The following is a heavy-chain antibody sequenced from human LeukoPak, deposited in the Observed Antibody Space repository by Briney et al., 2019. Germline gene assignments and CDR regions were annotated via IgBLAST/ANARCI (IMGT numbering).Heavy chain of an antibody. Sequence: SETLSLTCTVSGGSISSYYWSWIRQPPGKGLEWIGYIYYSGSTYYNPSLKSRVTISVETSKNQFSLKLSSVTAADTAVYYCARDRYYYDSSGIRYAFDIWGQGTMVTVSS. CDR1: GGSISSYY. V-gene: IGHV4-59*06. CDR3: ARDRYYYDSSGIRYAFDI. CDR2: IYYSGST. J-gene: IGHJ3*02. D-gene: IGHD3-22*01.